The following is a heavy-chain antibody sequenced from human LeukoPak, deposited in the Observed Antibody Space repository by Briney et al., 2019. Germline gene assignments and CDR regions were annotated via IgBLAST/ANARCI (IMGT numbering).Heavy chain of an antibody. J-gene: IGHJ4*02. Sequence: PGGSLRLSCAASGFTLSNYAMTWVRQAPGKGLEWVSRVTASGGGSYYAGSVKGRFTISRDNSRNTLYLQMNSLGVGDTAVYYCAKDQYYGDRAVTHFDYWGQGALVTVSS. CDR2: VTASGGGS. CDR3: AKDQYYGDRAVTHFDY. D-gene: IGHD4-17*01. CDR1: GFTLSNYA. V-gene: IGHV3-23*01.